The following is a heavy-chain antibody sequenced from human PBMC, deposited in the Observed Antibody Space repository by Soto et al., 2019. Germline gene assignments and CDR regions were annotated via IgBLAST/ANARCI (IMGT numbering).Heavy chain of an antibody. CDR3: AADYHTDAFDI. Sequence: SVKVSCKASGFTFTSSAVQWVRQARGQRLEWIGWIVVGSGNTNYAQKFQERVTITRDMSTSTAYMELSSLRSEDTAVYYWAADYHTDAFDIWGEGTMRTVSS. CDR1: GFTFTSSA. V-gene: IGHV1-58*01. CDR2: IVVGSGNT. D-gene: IGHD2-2*01. J-gene: IGHJ3*02.